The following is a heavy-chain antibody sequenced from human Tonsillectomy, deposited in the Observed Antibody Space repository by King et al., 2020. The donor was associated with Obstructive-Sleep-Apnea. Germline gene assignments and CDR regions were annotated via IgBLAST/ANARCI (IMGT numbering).Heavy chain of an antibody. D-gene: IGHD2-21*02. CDR1: GFTFSSYS. J-gene: IGHJ4*02. CDR3: ARDATRCGGDCYYFDY. Sequence: VQLVESGGGLVQPGGSLRLSCAASGFTFSSYSMNWVRQAPGKGLEWVSYISSSSSTIYYADSVKGRFTISRDNAKNSLYLQMNSLRAEDTAVYYCARDATRCGGDCYYFDYWGQGTLVTVSS. CDR2: ISSSSSTI. V-gene: IGHV3-48*04.